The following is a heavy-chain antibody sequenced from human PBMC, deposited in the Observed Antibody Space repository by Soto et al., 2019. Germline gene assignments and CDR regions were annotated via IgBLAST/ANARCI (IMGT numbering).Heavy chain of an antibody. CDR2: IYPGDSDT. CDR3: ARLGRELPSLNGMDV. J-gene: IGHJ6*02. V-gene: IGHV5-51*01. Sequence: PGESLKISCKGSGYSFTSYWIGWVRQMPGKGLEWMGIIYPGDSDTRYSPSFQGQVTISADKSISTAYLQWSSLKASDTAMYYCARLGRELPSLNGMDVWGQGTTVTVSS. D-gene: IGHD1-26*01. CDR1: GYSFTSYW.